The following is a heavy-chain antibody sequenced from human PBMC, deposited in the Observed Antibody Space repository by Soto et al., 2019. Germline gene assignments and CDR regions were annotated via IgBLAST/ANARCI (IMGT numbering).Heavy chain of an antibody. D-gene: IGHD2-2*01. Sequence: EVQLLESGGGLVQPGGSLRLSRVACGFAFSTHAMSWFRKAPGKGLEWVSTFSGSGGNIYYAESVKGRLTISRDDSKNTLYLQMNSLRVEDTAVYYCAKDPPWTVGPLAMAVWGQGTTVTVSS. CDR3: AKDPPWTVGPLAMAV. J-gene: IGHJ6*02. CDR2: FSGSGGNI. V-gene: IGHV3-23*01. CDR1: GFAFSTHA.